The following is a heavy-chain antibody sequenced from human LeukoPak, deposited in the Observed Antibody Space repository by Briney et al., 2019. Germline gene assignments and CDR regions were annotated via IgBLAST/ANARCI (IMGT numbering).Heavy chain of an antibody. CDR1: GFTFSSYW. J-gene: IGHJ4*02. D-gene: IGHD2-15*01. CDR3: ARLGYCSGGSCYSSYYFDY. CDR2: IKQDGSEK. Sequence: GGSLRLPCAASGFTFSSYWMSWVRQAPGKGLEWVANIKQDGSEKYYVDSVKGRFTISRDNAKNSLYLQMNSLRAEDTAVYYRARLGYCSGGSCYSSYYFDYWGQGTLVTVSS. V-gene: IGHV3-7*01.